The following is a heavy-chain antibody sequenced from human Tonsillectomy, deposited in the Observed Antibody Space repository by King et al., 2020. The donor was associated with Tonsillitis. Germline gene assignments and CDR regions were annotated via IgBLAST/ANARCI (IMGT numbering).Heavy chain of an antibody. CDR3: ATHRGDYYDSSGYHPFDY. J-gene: IGHJ4*02. V-gene: IGHV3-23*04. CDR2: ISGSGGYT. CDR1: GFTFSSYA. Sequence: VQLVESGGGLVQPGGSLRLSCAASGFTFSSYAMGWARQAPGKGLEWVSGISGSGGYTYYADSVKGRFTISRDNSKNMFYLQMNSLRAEDTAIYYCATHRGDYYDSSGYHPFDYWGQGTLVTVSS. D-gene: IGHD3-22*01.